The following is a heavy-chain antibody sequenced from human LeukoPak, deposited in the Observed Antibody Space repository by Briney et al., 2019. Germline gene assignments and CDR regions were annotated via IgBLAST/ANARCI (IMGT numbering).Heavy chain of an antibody. V-gene: IGHV4-4*07. J-gene: IGHJ5*02. CDR1: GGSFSGYY. Sequence: PSETLSLTCAVYGGSFSGYYWSWIRQPAGKGLEWIGRIYTSGSTNYNPSLKSRVTISVDTSKNQFSLKLSSVTAADTAVYYCARDRLLWFGELSMFDPWGQGTLVTVSS. D-gene: IGHD3-10*01. CDR2: IYTSGST. CDR3: ARDRLLWFGELSMFDP.